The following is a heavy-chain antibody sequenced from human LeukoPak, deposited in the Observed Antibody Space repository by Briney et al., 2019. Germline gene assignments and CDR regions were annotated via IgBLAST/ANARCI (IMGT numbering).Heavy chain of an antibody. V-gene: IGHV4-34*01. Sequence: SSETLSLTCAVYGGSFSGYYWSWIRQPPGKGVDWIGEINDSGSTSCSPSLKSRVSISVDTSKNQFSLKLSSVTSADTAVYYCARVIDYDISGYYLGYWGQGTRVTVSS. CDR1: GGSFSGYY. D-gene: IGHD3-22*01. CDR2: INDSGST. J-gene: IGHJ4*02. CDR3: ARVIDYDISGYYLGY.